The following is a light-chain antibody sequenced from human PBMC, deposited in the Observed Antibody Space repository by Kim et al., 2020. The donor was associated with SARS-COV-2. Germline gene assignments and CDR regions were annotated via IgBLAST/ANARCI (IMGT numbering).Light chain of an antibody. CDR2: GAS. J-gene: IGKJ4*01. CDR1: QSVSSN. V-gene: IGKV3-15*01. Sequence: LSVSPGERAPLSCRASQSVSSNLAWYQQKPGQAPRLLIYGASPRATGIPARFSGSGSGTEFTLTISSLQSEDFAVYYCQQYNNWLTFGGGTKLEI. CDR3: QQYNNWLT.